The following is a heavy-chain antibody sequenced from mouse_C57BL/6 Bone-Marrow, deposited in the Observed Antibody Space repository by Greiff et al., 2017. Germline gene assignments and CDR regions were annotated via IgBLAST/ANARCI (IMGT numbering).Heavy chain of an antibody. D-gene: IGHD2-1*01. Sequence: QVQLQQPGAELVMPGASVKLSCKASGYTFTSYWMHWVKQRPGQGLEWIGEIDPSDSYTNYNQKFKGKSTLTVDKSSSTAYMQLSSLTSEDSAVYYCATLYYGNFFDYWGQGTTLTVSS. CDR2: IDPSDSYT. CDR3: ATLYYGNFFDY. CDR1: GYTFTSYW. V-gene: IGHV1-69*01. J-gene: IGHJ2*01.